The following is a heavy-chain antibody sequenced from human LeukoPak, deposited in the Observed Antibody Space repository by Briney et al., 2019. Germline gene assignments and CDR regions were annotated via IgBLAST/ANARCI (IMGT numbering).Heavy chain of an antibody. CDR3: TRVGYIDEGIDY. J-gene: IGHJ4*02. CDR2: IKQDGSKK. V-gene: IGHV3-7*04. CDR1: GFPFSSYW. D-gene: IGHD5-12*01. Sequence: PGGSLRLSCVASGFPFSSYWMSWVRQAPGEGLEWVANIKQDGSKKSYVDSAKGRFTISRDNAKNSLYLQMNSLIAEDTAIYYCTRVGYIDEGIDYWGQGTLVTISS.